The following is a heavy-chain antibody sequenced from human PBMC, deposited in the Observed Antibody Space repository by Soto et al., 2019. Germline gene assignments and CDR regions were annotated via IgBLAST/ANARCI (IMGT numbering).Heavy chain of an antibody. J-gene: IGHJ3*02. CDR1: GFTFSTYA. D-gene: IGHD2-15*01. CDR3: AKHRAGGLYDAFDI. V-gene: IGHV3-23*01. Sequence: GGSLRLSCEASGFTFSTYAMTWVRQAPGKGLEWVSVISGSGDNTYDADSVKGRFTISRDNSRNTLHLQMNSLRAADTAIYYCAKHRAGGLYDAFDIWGQGTMVTVSS. CDR2: ISGSGDNT.